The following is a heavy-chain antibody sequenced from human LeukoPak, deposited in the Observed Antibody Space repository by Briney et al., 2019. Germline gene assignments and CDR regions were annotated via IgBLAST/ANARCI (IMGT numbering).Heavy chain of an antibody. CDR1: GGSISSYY. CDR3: ARHAIAYYDFWSGHHMDV. J-gene: IGHJ6*03. D-gene: IGHD3-3*01. V-gene: IGHV4-4*09. Sequence: PSETLSLTCTVSGGSISSYYWSWIRQPPGKGLEWIGYIYTSGSTNYNPSLKSRVTISVATSKNQFSLKLSSVTAADTAVYYCARHAIAYYDFWSGHHMDVWGKGTTVTVSS. CDR2: IYTSGST.